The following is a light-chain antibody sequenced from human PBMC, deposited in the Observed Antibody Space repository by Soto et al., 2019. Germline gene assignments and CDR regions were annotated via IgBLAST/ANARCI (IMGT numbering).Light chain of an antibody. Sequence: QSALTQPRSVSGSPGQSVTISCTGTSSDVGGYDYVSWYQQHPGKAPRLVIYDVNNRPSGVPDRFSGSKSGNTASLTISGLQAEDEADYYCCSYADSYTPIFGGGTKLTVL. CDR2: DVN. V-gene: IGLV2-11*01. CDR3: CSYADSYTPI. CDR1: SSDVGGYDY. J-gene: IGLJ2*01.